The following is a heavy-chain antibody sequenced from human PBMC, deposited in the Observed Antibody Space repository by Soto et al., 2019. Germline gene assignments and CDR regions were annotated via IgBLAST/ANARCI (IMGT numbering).Heavy chain of an antibody. Sequence: ASVKVSCKASGYTLTSYDINWVRQATGQGLEWMGWMNPNSGNTGYAQKFQGRVTMTRNTSISTAYMELSSLRSEDTAVYYCARGGYSYGWSWFDPWGQGTLVTVSS. CDR1: GYTLTSYD. J-gene: IGHJ5*02. D-gene: IGHD5-18*01. CDR3: ARGGYSYGWSWFDP. CDR2: MNPNSGNT. V-gene: IGHV1-8*01.